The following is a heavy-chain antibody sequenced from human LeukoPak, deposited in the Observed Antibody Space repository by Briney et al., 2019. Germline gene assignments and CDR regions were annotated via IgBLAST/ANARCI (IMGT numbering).Heavy chain of an antibody. Sequence: SQTLSLTCAISGDSVSSNSAAWNWIRQSPSRGLEWLGRTYYRSKWYNDYAVSVKSRITINPDTSKNQFSLNVSSVTAADTAVYYCARAEVVGAHLRSGYFQHWGQGTLVIVSS. D-gene: IGHD1-26*01. J-gene: IGHJ1*01. CDR3: ARAEVVGAHLRSGYFQH. V-gene: IGHV6-1*01. CDR1: GDSVSSNSAA. CDR2: TYYRSKWYN.